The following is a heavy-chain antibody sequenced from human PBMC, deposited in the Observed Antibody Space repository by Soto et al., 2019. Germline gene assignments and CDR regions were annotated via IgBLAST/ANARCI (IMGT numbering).Heavy chain of an antibody. CDR2: ISPKSGGT. CDR3: ARPPGYISDWHYFDL. V-gene: IGHV1-2*02. CDR1: GYTFINYY. Sequence: GASVKVSCKASGYTFINYYMHWVRQVPGQGFEWMGRISPKSGGTNYAQKFQGRVRMTWDTTLKTAYMEPSSLKSDDTAVYYCARPPGYISDWHYFDLWGQGTLVTVSS. J-gene: IGHJ4*02. D-gene: IGHD2-21*02.